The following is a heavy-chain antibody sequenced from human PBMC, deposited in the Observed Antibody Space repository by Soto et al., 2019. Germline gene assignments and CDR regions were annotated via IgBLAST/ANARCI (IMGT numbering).Heavy chain of an antibody. J-gene: IGHJ5*02. CDR2: INPNSGGT. CDR1: GYTFTGYY. D-gene: IGHD3-22*01. V-gene: IGHV1-2*02. Sequence: QVQLVQSGAEVKKPGASVKVSCKASGYTFTGYYMHWVRQAPGQGLEWMGWINPNSGGTNYAQKLQGRVTMTRDTSISTAYMELSRLRSDDTAVYYCARARRDATYYDSSGYRWFDPWGQGTLVTVSS. CDR3: ARARRDATYYDSSGYRWFDP.